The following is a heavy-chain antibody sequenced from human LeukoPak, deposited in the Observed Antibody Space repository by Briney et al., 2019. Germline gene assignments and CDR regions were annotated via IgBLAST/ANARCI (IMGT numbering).Heavy chain of an antibody. V-gene: IGHV3-30*02. J-gene: IGHJ4*02. CDR3: AKGNTGHSSSPCDY. D-gene: IGHD4-23*01. Sequence: GGSLRLSCAASGFTFSSYGMHWVRQAPGKGGEGVAFIWNDGTNKYYADSVKRRFTISRDNSKNTLYLQMNSLRAEDTATYYCAKGNTGHSSSPCDYWGQGTLVTVSS. CDR1: GFTFSSYG. CDR2: IWNDGTNK.